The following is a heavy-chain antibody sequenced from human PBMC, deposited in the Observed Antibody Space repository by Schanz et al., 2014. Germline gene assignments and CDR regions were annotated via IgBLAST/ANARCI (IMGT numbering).Heavy chain of an antibody. CDR2: INPNSGGT. D-gene: IGHD6-19*01. V-gene: IGHV1-2*06. Sequence: QVQLVQSGAEVKKPGASVKVSCKASGYTFISYFIHWVRQAPGQGLEWMGRINPNSGGTNYVQKFQGRVTMTRDTSISTVYMYLSSLRSEDTAVYYCARRYSSGWYEFDYWGQGTLVTVSS. J-gene: IGHJ4*02. CDR3: ARRYSSGWYEFDY. CDR1: GYTFISYF.